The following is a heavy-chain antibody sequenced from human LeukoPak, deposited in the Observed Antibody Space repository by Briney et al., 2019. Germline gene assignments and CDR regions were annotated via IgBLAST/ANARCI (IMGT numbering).Heavy chain of an antibody. CDR1: GGTFSSYA. CDR3: ARALYCSSTSCYTAYYYYMDV. CDR2: IIPIFGTA. D-gene: IGHD2-2*02. J-gene: IGHJ6*03. V-gene: IGHV1-69*01. Sequence: SSVKVSCKASGGTFSSYAISWVRQAPGQGLEWMGGIIPIFGTANYAQKFQGRVTITADESTSTAYMELSSLRSEDTAVYYCARALYCSSTSCYTAYYYYMDVWGKGTTVTVSS.